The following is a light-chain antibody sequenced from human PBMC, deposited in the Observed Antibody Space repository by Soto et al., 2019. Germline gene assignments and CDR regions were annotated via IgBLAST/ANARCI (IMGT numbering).Light chain of an antibody. CDR1: SSDVGGYNY. CDR2: EVS. J-gene: IGLJ2*01. CDR3: SSYAGSTVV. Sequence: QSALTLPPSASGSPGQSVTISCTGTSSDVGGYNYVSWYQQHPGKAPKLMIYEVSKRPSGVPDRFSGSKSGNTASLTVSGLQAEDEADYYCSSYAGSTVVFGGGTKVTVL. V-gene: IGLV2-8*01.